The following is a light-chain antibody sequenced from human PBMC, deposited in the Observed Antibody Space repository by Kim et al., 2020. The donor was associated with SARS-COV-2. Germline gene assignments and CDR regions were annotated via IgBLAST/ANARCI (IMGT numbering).Light chain of an antibody. V-gene: IGLV2-14*03. J-gene: IGLJ2*01. Sequence: GQSITISRTGNSSDVGDYNYVSWYQQHPGNAPKLIIFDVTTRPSGVSYRFPGSKSGNTASLTISGLQAEDEADYYCSSYTSSSTLVFGGGTQLTVL. CDR2: DVT. CDR1: SSDVGDYNY. CDR3: SSYTSSSTLV.